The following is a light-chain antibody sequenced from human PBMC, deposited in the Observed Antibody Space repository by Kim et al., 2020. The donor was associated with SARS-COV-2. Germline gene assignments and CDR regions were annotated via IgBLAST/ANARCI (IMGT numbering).Light chain of an antibody. V-gene: IGLV3-21*04. Sequence: APGKTARITCGGNNIGSKSVHWDQPKPGQAPVLVIYYDSDRPSGIPERFSGSNSGNTATLTISRVEAGDEADYYCQVWDSSSDHVVFGGGTQLTVL. CDR1: NIGSKS. CDR3: QVWDSSSDHVV. CDR2: YDS. J-gene: IGLJ2*01.